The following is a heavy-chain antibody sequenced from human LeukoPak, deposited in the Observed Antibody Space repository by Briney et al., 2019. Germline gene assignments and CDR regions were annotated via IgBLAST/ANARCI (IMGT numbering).Heavy chain of an antibody. CDR1: GSTFTSYG. V-gene: IGHV1-18*01. D-gene: IGHD6-13*01. Sequence: ASVKVSCKASGSTFTSYGVNWVRQAPGQGLEWMGWISAYTGNTNYAQKLQGRVTMTTDSSTSTAYMELRSLRSDDTAVYYGARDLGSLGSSWSFAYWGQGTLVTVSS. CDR3: ARDLGSLGSSWSFAY. J-gene: IGHJ4*02. CDR2: ISAYTGNT.